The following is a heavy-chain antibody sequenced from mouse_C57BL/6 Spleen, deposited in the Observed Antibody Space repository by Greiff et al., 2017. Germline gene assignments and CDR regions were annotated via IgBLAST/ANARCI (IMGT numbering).Heavy chain of an antibody. CDR3: ARRIYCYDSDYAMDY. CDR1: GYAFSSYW. CDR2: IYPGDGDT. V-gene: IGHV1-80*01. D-gene: IGHD2-12*01. J-gene: IGHJ4*01. Sequence: QVQLQQSGAELVKPGASVKISCKASGYAFSSYWMNWVKQRPGKGLEWIGQIYPGDGDTNYNGKFKGKATLTADKSSSTAYMQLSSLTSEDSAVYFCARRIYCYDSDYAMDYWGQGTSVTVSS.